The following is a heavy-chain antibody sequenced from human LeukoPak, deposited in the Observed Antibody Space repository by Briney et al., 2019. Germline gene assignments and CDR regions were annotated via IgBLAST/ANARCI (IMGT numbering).Heavy chain of an antibody. J-gene: IGHJ2*01. CDR1: GDTFTDYY. D-gene: IGHD3-22*01. CDR2: INPNGGST. CDR3: ARDPRLSSGYSTGILWYFDL. Sequence: GASVKVSCKASGDTFTDYYMHWVRQAPGQRLEWMGIINPNGGSTSYAQKFQGRVTMTRDTSTSTVFMELSSLRSEDTAVYYCARDPRLSSGYSTGILWYFDLWGRGTLVTVSS. V-gene: IGHV1-46*01.